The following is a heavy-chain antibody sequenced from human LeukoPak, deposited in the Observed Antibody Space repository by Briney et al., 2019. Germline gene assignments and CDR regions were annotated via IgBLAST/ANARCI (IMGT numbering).Heavy chain of an antibody. D-gene: IGHD6-19*01. CDR3: ARERGSAWPIDFDY. V-gene: IGHV3-48*03. CDR1: GFTFSTYE. CDR2: ISGSADTA. J-gene: IGHJ4*02. Sequence: GGSLRLSCAASGFTFSTYEINWVRQAPGKGLEWISYISGSADTAYYADSVKGRFTMSRDNARNSLYLQMNNLRGEDTAVYYCARERGSAWPIDFDYWGQGSLVSVSS.